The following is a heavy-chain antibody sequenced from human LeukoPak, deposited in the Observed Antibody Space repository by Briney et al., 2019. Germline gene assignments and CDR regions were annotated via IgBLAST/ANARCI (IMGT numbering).Heavy chain of an antibody. CDR2: IYTSGST. CDR3: ARESPKWVVPAAGSFDY. V-gene: IGHV4-4*07. J-gene: IGHJ4*02. Sequence: SETLSLTCTVSGGSISSYYWSWIRQPAGKGLEWIGRIYTSGSTNYNPSLKSRVTMSVDTSKNQFSLKLSSVTAADTAVYYCARESPKWVVPAAGSFDYWGQGTLVTVSS. D-gene: IGHD2-2*01. CDR1: GGSISSYY.